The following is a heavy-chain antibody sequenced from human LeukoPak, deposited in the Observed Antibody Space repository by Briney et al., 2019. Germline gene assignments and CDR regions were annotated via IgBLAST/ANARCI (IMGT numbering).Heavy chain of an antibody. J-gene: IGHJ5*02. V-gene: IGHV1-69*13. CDR1: GGTFSSYA. CDR3: ARSPGYCSGGSCYDWFNP. CDR2: IIPIFGTA. D-gene: IGHD2-15*01. Sequence: SVKVSCTASGGTFSSYAISWVRQAPGQGLEWMGGIIPIFGTANYAQKFQGRVTITADESTSTAYMELSSLRSEDTAVYYCARSPGYCSGGSCYDWFNPWGQGTLVTVSS.